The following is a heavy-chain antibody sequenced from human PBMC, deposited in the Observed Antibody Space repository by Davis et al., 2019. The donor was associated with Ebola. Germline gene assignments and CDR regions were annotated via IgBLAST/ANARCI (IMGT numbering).Heavy chain of an antibody. CDR2: IYHSGST. CDR1: GFTFSSYG. D-gene: IGHD4-23*01. Sequence: GSLRLSCAASGFTFSSYGMHWVRQPPGKGLEWIGEIYHSGSTNYNPSLKSRVTISVDTSKNQFSLKLSSVTAADTAVYYCARGMTTVVTRYYYGMGVWGQGTTVTVSS. J-gene: IGHJ6*02. CDR3: ARGMTTVVTRYYYGMGV. V-gene: IGHV4-4*02.